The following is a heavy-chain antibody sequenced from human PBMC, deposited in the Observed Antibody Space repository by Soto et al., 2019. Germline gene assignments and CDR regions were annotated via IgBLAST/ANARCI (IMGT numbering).Heavy chain of an antibody. CDR3: ARTVSSFDEFDY. J-gene: IGHJ4*02. Sequence: ASVKVSCKASGYTFTSYAMHWVRQAPGQRLEWMGWINAGNGNTKYSQKFQGRVTITRDTSASTAYMELSSLRSEDTAVYYCARTVSSFDEFDYWGQGTLVTVSS. CDR1: GYTFTSYA. CDR2: INAGNGNT. D-gene: IGHD6-13*01. V-gene: IGHV1-3*01.